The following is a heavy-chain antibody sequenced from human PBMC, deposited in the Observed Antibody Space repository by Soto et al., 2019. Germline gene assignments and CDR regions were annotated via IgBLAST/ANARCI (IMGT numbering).Heavy chain of an antibody. CDR3: ARGPLVVLNYFES. CDR1: GGTFRNYP. CDR2: IFPLTDIP. J-gene: IGHJ4*02. Sequence: QVQLVQSGTEVKKPGSSVKVSCKASGGTFRNYPINWVRQAPGQGLEWMGSIFPLTDIPDYAQNFQARLTISADKSTSTDYMELSSLTCDDTAMYFCARGPLVVLNYFESWGQGTLVTVSS. V-gene: IGHV1-69*02.